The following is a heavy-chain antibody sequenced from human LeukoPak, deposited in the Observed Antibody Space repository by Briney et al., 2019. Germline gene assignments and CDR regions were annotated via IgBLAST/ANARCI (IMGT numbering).Heavy chain of an antibody. CDR2: INHSGST. J-gene: IGHJ4*02. D-gene: IGHD4-4*01. CDR1: GGSFSGYY. Sequence: SETLSLTCAVYGGSFSGYYWSWIRQPPVKGLEWIGEINHSGSTNYNPSLKSRVTISVDTSKNQFSLKLSSVTAADTAVYYCARSSQVPPITTKKDFDYWGQGTLVTVSS. CDR3: ARSSQVPPITTKKDFDY. V-gene: IGHV4-34*01.